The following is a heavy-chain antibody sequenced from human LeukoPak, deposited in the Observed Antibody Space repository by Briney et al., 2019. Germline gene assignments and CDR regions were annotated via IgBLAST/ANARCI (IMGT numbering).Heavy chain of an antibody. CDR1: GGSISSSSYY. Sequence: ASETLSLTCTVSGGSISSSSYYWGWIRQPPGKGLEWIGSIYYSGSTYYNPSLKSRVTISVDTSKNQFSLKLSSVTAADTAVYYCARVGANTGHYWGQGTLVTVSS. J-gene: IGHJ4*02. V-gene: IGHV4-39*07. CDR3: ARVGANTGHY. CDR2: IYYSGST. D-gene: IGHD1-26*01.